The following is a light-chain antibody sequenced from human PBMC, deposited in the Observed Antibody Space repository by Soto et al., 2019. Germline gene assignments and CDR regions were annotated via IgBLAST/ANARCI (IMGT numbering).Light chain of an antibody. CDR1: QSVSSNY. Sequence: EGVLTQSPGTLSLSPGERATLSCRASQSVSSNYLAWYQQKPGQAPRLVIYGASSRATGIPDRFSGSGSGTDFTLTISRLEPEDFAVYYCQQYGSSPLTCGGGTKVEIK. CDR2: GAS. V-gene: IGKV3-20*01. J-gene: IGKJ4*01. CDR3: QQYGSSPLT.